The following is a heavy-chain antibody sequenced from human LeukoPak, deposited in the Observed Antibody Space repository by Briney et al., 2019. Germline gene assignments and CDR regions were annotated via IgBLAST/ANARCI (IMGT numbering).Heavy chain of an antibody. CDR1: GFTFSSYA. Sequence: GGSLRLSCAASGFTFSSYAMHWVRQAPGKGLEWVAVISYDGSNKYYADSVKGRFTISRDNSKNTLYLQMNSLRAEDTAVYYCARADSLGELSSYDYWGQGTLVTVSS. CDR2: ISYDGSNK. D-gene: IGHD3-16*02. J-gene: IGHJ4*02. V-gene: IGHV3-30-3*01. CDR3: ARADSLGELSSYDY.